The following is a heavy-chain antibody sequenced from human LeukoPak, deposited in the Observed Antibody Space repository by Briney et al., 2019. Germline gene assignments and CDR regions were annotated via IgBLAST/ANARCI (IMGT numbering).Heavy chain of an antibody. V-gene: IGHV3-48*01. CDR2: ISSSTSNI. CDR1: GFIFNSYG. D-gene: IGHD2-21*01. Sequence: VGSLRLSCTGSGFIFNSYGINWVRQAPGKGLEWVAYISSSTSNIFYADSVKGRFTISRDHAKDSVLLQMNSLRVEDTALYFCARDGVMAETPFYDSWGQGALVTVSS. CDR3: ARDGVMAETPFYDS. J-gene: IGHJ4*02.